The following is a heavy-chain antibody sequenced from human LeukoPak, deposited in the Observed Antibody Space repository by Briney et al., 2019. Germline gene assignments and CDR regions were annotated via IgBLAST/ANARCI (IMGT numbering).Heavy chain of an antibody. V-gene: IGHV4-61*08. J-gene: IGHJ3*02. Sequence: SETLSLTCAVSGGSISSGGYSWSWIRQPPGKGLEWIGYIYYSGSTNYNPSLKSRVTISVDTSKNQFSLKLSSVTAADTAVYYCARGYGDDPLSGYAFDIWGQGTMVTVSS. CDR3: ARGYGDDPLSGYAFDI. CDR2: IYYSGST. D-gene: IGHD4-17*01. CDR1: GGSISSGGYS.